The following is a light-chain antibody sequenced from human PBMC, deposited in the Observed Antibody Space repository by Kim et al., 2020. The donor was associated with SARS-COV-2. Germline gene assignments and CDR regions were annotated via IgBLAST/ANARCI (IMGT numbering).Light chain of an antibody. V-gene: IGKV3-20*01. J-gene: IGKJ1*01. CDR2: GAS. Sequence: LSPAERDTLSCRATQSVNNFLAWYQQKRGQAPRLLIYGASRRATGIQDRFSGSGSGTDFTLTISRLEPEDFAVYYCQQYGSSLQTFGQGTKVDIK. CDR3: QQYGSSLQT. CDR1: QSVNNF.